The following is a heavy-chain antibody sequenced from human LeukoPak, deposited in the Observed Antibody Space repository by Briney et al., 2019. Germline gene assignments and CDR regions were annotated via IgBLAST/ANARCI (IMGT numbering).Heavy chain of an antibody. CDR2: ISWNSGTI. Sequence: PGGSLRLSCAASGFTFDDYAMHWVRQAPGKGLELVSSISWNSGTIGYADSVKGRFTISRDNAKNSLYLQMNSLRPEDTALYYCAKDVDSTWGSIDYWGQGILVTVSS. V-gene: IGHV3-9*01. CDR3: AKDVDSTWGSIDY. D-gene: IGHD3-16*01. CDR1: GFTFDDYA. J-gene: IGHJ4*02.